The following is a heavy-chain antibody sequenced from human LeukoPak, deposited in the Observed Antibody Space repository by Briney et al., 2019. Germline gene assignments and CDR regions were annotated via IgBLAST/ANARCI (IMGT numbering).Heavy chain of an antibody. D-gene: IGHD2-21*02. CDR1: GGSISRDY. Sequence: SETLSLTCTVPGGSISRDYWSWIRQHPGKGLEWIGYIYYSGSTYYNPSLKSRVTISVDTSKNQFSLKLSSVTAADTAVYYCARGWAPQRSSYCGGDCYPTEYNWFDPWGQGTLVTVSS. V-gene: IGHV4-59*06. CDR3: ARGWAPQRSSYCGGDCYPTEYNWFDP. CDR2: IYYSGST. J-gene: IGHJ5*02.